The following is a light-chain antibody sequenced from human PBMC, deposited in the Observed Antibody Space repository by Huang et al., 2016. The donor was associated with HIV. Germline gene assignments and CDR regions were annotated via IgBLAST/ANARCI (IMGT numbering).Light chain of an antibody. CDR3: QQLHSYPIT. CDR1: QDIGPS. V-gene: IGKV1-9*01. J-gene: IGKJ5*01. Sequence: HLTQSPPSLSASVGDSVFISCRAIQDIGPSLAWYQQRTGGAPKPLISSASSLQTGVPSRFSGDSAGTFFTLFITDLQPEDFATYYCQQLHSYPITFGQGTRLDIK. CDR2: SAS.